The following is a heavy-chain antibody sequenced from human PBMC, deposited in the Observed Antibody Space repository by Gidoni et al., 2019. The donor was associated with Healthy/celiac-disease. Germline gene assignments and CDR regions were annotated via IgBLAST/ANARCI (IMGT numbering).Heavy chain of an antibody. V-gene: IGHV3-23*01. Sequence: EVQLLESGGGLVQPGGSLRLPCAASGFTFSSYAMSWVRQAPGKGLEWVSAISGSGGSTYYADSGKGRFTISRDNSKNTLYLQMNSLRAEDTAVYYCAKGGYQLHPSDYWGQGTLVTVSS. D-gene: IGHD2-2*01. CDR3: AKGGYQLHPSDY. CDR2: ISGSGGST. J-gene: IGHJ4*02. CDR1: GFTFSSYA.